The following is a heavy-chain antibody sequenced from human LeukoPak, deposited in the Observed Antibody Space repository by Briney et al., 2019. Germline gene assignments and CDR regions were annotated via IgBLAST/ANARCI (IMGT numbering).Heavy chain of an antibody. J-gene: IGHJ6*03. CDR1: GFTFSSCG. CDR2: IRYDGSNK. CDR3: AKDSGIAAAGRWLSYYYYYYMDV. Sequence: PGGSLRLSCAASGFTFSSCGMHWVRQAPGKGLEWVAFIRYDGSNKYYADSVKGRFTISRDNSKNTLYLQMNSLRAEDTAVYYCAKDSGIAAAGRWLSYYYYYYMDVWGKGTTVTVSS. D-gene: IGHD6-13*01. V-gene: IGHV3-30*02.